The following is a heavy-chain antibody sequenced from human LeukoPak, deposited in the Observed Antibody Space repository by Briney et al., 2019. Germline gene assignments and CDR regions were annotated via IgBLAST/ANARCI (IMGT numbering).Heavy chain of an antibody. D-gene: IGHD6-19*01. Sequence: GASVKVSCKASGYTFTVYYMHWVRQAPGQGLEWMGWINPNSGGTNYAQKFRGRVTMTRDTSISTAYMELSRLRSDDTAVYYCAREGIAVAGPFDYWGQGTLITVSS. CDR2: INPNSGGT. V-gene: IGHV1-2*02. CDR1: GYTFTVYY. J-gene: IGHJ4*02. CDR3: AREGIAVAGPFDY.